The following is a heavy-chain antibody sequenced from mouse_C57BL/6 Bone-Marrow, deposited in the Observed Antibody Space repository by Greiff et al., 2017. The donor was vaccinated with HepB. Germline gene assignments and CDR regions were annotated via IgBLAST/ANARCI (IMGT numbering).Heavy chain of an antibody. J-gene: IGHJ3*01. CDR2: IYPRSGNT. V-gene: IGHV1-81*01. Sequence: VQLQQSGAELARPGASVKLSCKASGYTFTSYGISWVKQRTGQGLEWIGEIYPRSGNTYYNEKFKGKATLTADKSSSTAYMELRSLTSEDSAVYFCARWGAGTAWFAYWGQGTLVTVSA. D-gene: IGHD4-1*01. CDR1: GYTFTSYG. CDR3: ARWGAGTAWFAY.